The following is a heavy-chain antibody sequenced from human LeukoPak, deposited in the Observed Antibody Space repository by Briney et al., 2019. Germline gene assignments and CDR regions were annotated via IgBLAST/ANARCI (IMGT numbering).Heavy chain of an antibody. J-gene: IGHJ6*03. CDR1: GFTFSSYA. Sequence: PGGSLRLSCAASGFTFSSYAMSWVRQAPGKGLEWVSAINGSGGSTYYADSVKGRFTISRDNSKNTLYLQMNSLRAEDTAVYYCAKDRAEYSSSWDYYYYYMDVWGKGTTVTVSS. D-gene: IGHD6-13*01. V-gene: IGHV3-23*01. CDR2: INGSGGST. CDR3: AKDRAEYSSSWDYYYYYMDV.